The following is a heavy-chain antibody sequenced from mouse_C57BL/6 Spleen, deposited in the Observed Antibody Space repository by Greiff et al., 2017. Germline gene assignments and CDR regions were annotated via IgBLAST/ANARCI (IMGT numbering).Heavy chain of an antibody. CDR2: IHPNSGST. CDR1: GYTFTSYW. Sequence: QVQLQQPGAELVKPGASVKLSCKASGYTFTSYWMHWVKQRPGQGLEWIGMIHPNSGSTNYNEKFKSKATLTVDKSSSTAYMQLSSLTSEDSAVYDCARSPTTVVAPFDYWGQGTTLTVSS. D-gene: IGHD1-1*01. CDR3: ARSPTTVVAPFDY. V-gene: IGHV1-64*01. J-gene: IGHJ2*01.